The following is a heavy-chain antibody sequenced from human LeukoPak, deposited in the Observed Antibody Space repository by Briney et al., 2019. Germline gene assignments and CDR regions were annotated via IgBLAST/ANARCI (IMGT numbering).Heavy chain of an antibody. V-gene: IGHV4-4*02. CDR3: ARYPGYSYGFDY. D-gene: IGHD5-18*01. CDR1: YGSIATSDW. J-gene: IGHJ4*02. CDR2: IHHSGRI. Sequence: SETLSLTCAVSYGSIATSDWWTWVRQPPGKGMEWIGEIHHSGRINYSPSLKSRAALSVDKSKNHFSLKLTSVTAADTAVYYCARYPGYSYGFDYWGQGTLVTVSS.